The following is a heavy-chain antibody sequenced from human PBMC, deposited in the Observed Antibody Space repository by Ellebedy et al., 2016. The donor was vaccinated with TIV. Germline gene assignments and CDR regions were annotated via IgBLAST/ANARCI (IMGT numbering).Heavy chain of an antibody. Sequence: MPSETLSLTCTVSGGSISSYYWSWIRQPPGKGLEWIGYIYYSGSTNYNPSLKSRVTLSVDTSKNQFALKLSSVTAADTAVYYCARGGGYSSSATSAFDIWGQGTMVTVSS. V-gene: IGHV4-59*01. CDR2: IYYSGST. CDR1: GGSISSYY. CDR3: ARGGGYSSSATSAFDI. J-gene: IGHJ3*02. D-gene: IGHD6-13*01.